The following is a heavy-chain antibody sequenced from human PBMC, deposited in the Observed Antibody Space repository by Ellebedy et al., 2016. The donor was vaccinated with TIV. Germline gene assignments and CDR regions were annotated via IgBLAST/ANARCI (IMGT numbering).Heavy chain of an antibody. Sequence: PGGSLRLSCTASGFTISAFAMSWFRQAPGKGLEWVGFIRTKAYGEATEYAASVKGRFTISRDDSKSIAYLQMNSLQIEDTAVYYCSYYDILTGYYNAPLYGMDVWGQGTTVIVSS. CDR3: SYYDILTGYYNAPLYGMDV. D-gene: IGHD3-9*01. CDR2: IRTKAYGEAT. V-gene: IGHV3-49*03. CDR1: GFTISAFA. J-gene: IGHJ6*02.